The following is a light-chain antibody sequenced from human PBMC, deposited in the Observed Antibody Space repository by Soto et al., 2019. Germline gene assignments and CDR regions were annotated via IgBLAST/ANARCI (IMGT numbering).Light chain of an antibody. J-gene: IGKJ1*01. CDR1: QSISSW. CDR2: HAS. V-gene: IGKV1-5*02. CDR3: QQYNSYS. Sequence: DIQMTQSPSTLSASVGDRGTIICRASQSISSWLAWYQQKPGTAPKVLIYHASNLQSGVPSRFSGSGSGTEFTLTISSLQPDDFATYYCQQYNSYSFGQGTKVDI.